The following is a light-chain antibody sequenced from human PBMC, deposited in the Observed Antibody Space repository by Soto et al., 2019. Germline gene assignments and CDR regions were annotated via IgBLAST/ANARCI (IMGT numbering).Light chain of an antibody. CDR1: QSISSW. Sequence: DIQMNQSTSTLSASVGDRVTITCRASQSISSWLAWYQQKPGKAPRLLIYDASYLERGVPSRFSGSGSGTEFTLTISDLQPDDLATYYCQQYNSFWTFGQGTKVDIK. CDR2: DAS. V-gene: IGKV1-5*01. J-gene: IGKJ1*01. CDR3: QQYNSFWT.